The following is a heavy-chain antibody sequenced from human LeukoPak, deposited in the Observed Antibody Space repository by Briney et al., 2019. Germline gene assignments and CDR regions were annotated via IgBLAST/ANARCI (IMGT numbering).Heavy chain of an antibody. CDR3: AAPYGSGSYIYFYYFMDV. D-gene: IGHD3-10*01. CDR1: AHSVISGYN. V-gene: IGHV4-38-2*01. J-gene: IGHJ6*03. CDR2: IFLGGGT. Sequence: WDSLSPARSVAAHSVISGYNGACSRQPPGKGRVGIGVIFLGGGTTYTPSLRNRAPISVKPSKNRFSLKTGSVPAAHLAVYYCAAPYGSGSYIYFYYFMDVWGKGTTVTVSS.